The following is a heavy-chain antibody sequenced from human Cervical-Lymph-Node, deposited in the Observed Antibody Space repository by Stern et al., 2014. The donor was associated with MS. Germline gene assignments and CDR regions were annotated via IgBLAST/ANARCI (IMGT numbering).Heavy chain of an antibody. Sequence: EMQLVESGGGLVQPGGSLRLSCAASGFTFSSHDLHWVRQATGKGLELVSAVGAAGDTYYAGSVKGRFTISRENAKNSLYLQMNSLRAGDTAVYYCARAQYSSGWTDAFGIWGQGTKVTVSS. J-gene: IGHJ3*02. CDR1: GFTFSSHD. CDR3: ARAQYSSGWTDAFGI. CDR2: VGAAGDT. V-gene: IGHV3-13*01. D-gene: IGHD6-19*01.